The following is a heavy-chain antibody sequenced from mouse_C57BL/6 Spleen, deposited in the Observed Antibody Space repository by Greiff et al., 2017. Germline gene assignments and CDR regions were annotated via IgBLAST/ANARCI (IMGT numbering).Heavy chain of an antibody. CDR2: IYPGDGDT. D-gene: IGHD4-1*01. Sequence: VKLMESGPELVKPGASVKISCKASGYAFSSSWMNWVKQRPGKGLEWIGRIYPGDGDTNYNGKFKGKATLTADKSSSTAYMQLSSLTSEDSAVYFCARALTGDYYAMDYWGQGTSVTVSS. CDR1: GYAFSSSW. J-gene: IGHJ4*01. V-gene: IGHV1-82*01. CDR3: ARALTGDYYAMDY.